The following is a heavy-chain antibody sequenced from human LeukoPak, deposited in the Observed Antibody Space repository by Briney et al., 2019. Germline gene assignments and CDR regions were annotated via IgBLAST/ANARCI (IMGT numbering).Heavy chain of an antibody. CDR1: GFTFTSSA. J-gene: IGHJ4*02. CDR2: IVVGSGNT. V-gene: IGHV1-58*02. D-gene: IGHD3-16*01. CDR3: ARVPYVMLRDGYYFDY. Sequence: SVKVSCKASGFTFTSSAMQWVRQARGQRLEWIGWIVVGSGNTNYAQKFQERVTITRDTSINTAYMELSSLRSEDTAVYYCARVPYVMLRDGYYFDYWGQGTLVTVSS.